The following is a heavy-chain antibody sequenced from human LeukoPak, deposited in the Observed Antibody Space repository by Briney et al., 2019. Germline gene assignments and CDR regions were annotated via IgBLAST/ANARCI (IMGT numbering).Heavy chain of an antibody. CDR3: ARGLPSCYFDY. CDR1: GGSISSSSYY. Sequence: PSETLSLTCTASGGSISSSSYYWGWIRQPPGKGLEWIGSIYYSGSTYYDPSLKSRVTISVDTSKNQFSLKLSSVTAADTAVYYCARGLPSCYFDYWGQGTLVTVSS. J-gene: IGHJ4*02. D-gene: IGHD2-2*01. CDR2: IYYSGST. V-gene: IGHV4-39*01.